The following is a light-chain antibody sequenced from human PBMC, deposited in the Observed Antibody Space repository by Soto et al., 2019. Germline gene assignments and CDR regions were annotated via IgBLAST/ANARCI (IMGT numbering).Light chain of an antibody. CDR2: DVI. J-gene: IGLJ1*01. Sequence: QSAPTQPRSVSGSPGQSVTISCTGTSSDVGGYNYVSWYQQHPGKAPKLMIYDVIKRPSGVPDRFSGSKSGTTASLTISGLQAEDEADYYCCSFAGGNTFAFGTGTKLTVL. CDR1: SSDVGGYNY. CDR3: CSFAGGNTFA. V-gene: IGLV2-11*01.